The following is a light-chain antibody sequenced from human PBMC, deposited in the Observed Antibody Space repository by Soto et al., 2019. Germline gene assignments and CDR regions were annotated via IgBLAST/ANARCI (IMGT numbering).Light chain of an antibody. V-gene: IGLV2-14*01. Sequence: QSALTQPASVSGSPGQSITISCTGTSSDIGVYDYVSWYQQHPGKAPKLIIYEVTNRPSGLSNRFSGSKSDNTASLTISGLQAEDEADYYCSSQTGSATMVFGGGTKLTVL. CDR2: EVT. CDR3: SSQTGSATMV. J-gene: IGLJ2*01. CDR1: SSDIGVYDY.